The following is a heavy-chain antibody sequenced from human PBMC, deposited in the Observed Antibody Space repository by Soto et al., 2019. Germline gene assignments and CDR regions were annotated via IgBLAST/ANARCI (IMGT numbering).Heavy chain of an antibody. J-gene: IGHJ3*02. CDR1: GFTFSSYS. CDR3: AREGAAAGHDAFDI. V-gene: IGHV3-21*01. CDR2: ISSSSSYI. Sequence: TGGSLRLSCAASGFTFSSYSMNWVRQAPGKGLEWVSSISSSSSYIYYADSVKGRFTISRDNAKNSLYLQMNSLRAEDTAVYYCAREGAAAGHDAFDIWGQGTMVTVSS. D-gene: IGHD6-13*01.